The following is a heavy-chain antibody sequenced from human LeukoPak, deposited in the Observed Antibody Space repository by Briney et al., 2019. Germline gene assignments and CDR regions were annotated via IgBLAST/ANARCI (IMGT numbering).Heavy chain of an antibody. V-gene: IGHV4-59*01. CDR1: GGSISSYY. CDR2: IYYSGST. CDR3: ARGGYTRGGFDY. J-gene: IGHJ4*02. D-gene: IGHD5-24*01. Sequence: PSETLSLTCTVSGGSISSYYWSWIRQPPGEGLEWIGYIYYSGSTNYNPSLKSRVTISVDTSKNQFSLKLSSVTAADTAVYYCARGGYTRGGFDYWGQGTLVTVSS.